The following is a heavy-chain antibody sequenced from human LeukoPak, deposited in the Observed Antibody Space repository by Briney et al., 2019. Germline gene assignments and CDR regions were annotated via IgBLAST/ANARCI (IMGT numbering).Heavy chain of an antibody. Sequence: ASVKVSCKASGYTFSSYGISWVRQAPGQGLEWMGWIRDYKDNTIYAQKVQGRVTMTTETSTSTAYMELRSLRSDDTAVYYCARVRGSSGWNEFDYWGQGTLVTVSS. CDR1: GYTFSSYG. V-gene: IGHV1-18*01. D-gene: IGHD1-1*01. CDR2: IRDYKDNT. J-gene: IGHJ4*02. CDR3: ARVRGSSGWNEFDY.